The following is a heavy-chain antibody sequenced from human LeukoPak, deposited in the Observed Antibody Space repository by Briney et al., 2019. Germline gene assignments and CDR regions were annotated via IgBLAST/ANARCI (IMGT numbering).Heavy chain of an antibody. V-gene: IGHV3-66*01. CDR3: AKDEVTGLDY. J-gene: IGHJ4*02. Sequence: GGSLRLSCAVSGLAVSRTYMSWVRQAPGKGLEWVSVIYSGGSTYYADSEKGRFTISRDTSKNTLYLQMNSLRAEDTAVYYCAKDEVTGLDYWGQGTLVTVSS. CDR1: GLAVSRTY. D-gene: IGHD2-21*02. CDR2: IYSGGST.